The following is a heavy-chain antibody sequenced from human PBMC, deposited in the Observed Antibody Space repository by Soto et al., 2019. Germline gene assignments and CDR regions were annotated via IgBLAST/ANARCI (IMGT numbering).Heavy chain of an antibody. V-gene: IGHV3-48*01. CDR2: ISSSGGAI. Sequence: EVQLVESGGGLVQPGGSLSFSCAASGFTFSSYNLNWVRQAPGKGLEWVSYISSSGGAIFYVDSVKGRFTGSRDNAKNTMFLHMNILSAATVAVYSCETASPGVGSTRECGLRSQFDSWGRGTMVTVS. J-gene: IGHJ5*01. CDR3: ETASPGVGSTRECGLRSQFDS. D-gene: IGHD1-26*01. CDR1: GFTFSSYN.